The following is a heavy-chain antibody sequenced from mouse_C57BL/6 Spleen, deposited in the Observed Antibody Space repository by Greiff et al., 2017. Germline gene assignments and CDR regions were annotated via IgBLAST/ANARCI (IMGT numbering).Heavy chain of an antibody. CDR3: AREGVVWFAY. CDR1: GYAFSSSW. D-gene: IGHD1-1*01. Sequence: QVQLQQSGPELAKPGASVKLSCKASGYAFSSSWMNWVKQRPGKGLEWIGRIYPGDGDTNYNGKFKGKATLTADKSSSTAYMQLRSLTSEDSAVYFCAREGVVWFAYWGQGTLVTVSA. J-gene: IGHJ3*01. V-gene: IGHV1-82*01. CDR2: IYPGDGDT.